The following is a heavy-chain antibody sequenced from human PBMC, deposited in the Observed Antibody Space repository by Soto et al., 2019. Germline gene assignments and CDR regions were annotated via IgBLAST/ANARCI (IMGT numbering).Heavy chain of an antibody. Sequence: QVQLVQSGAEVKKPGASVMVSCKASGYTFSSYGIHWVRQAPGLRLEWMGWINAGNGNTIYSQKFQGRVTITRDTSGSIAYMELSRLKSEDPAVYYRARPGYHYQYLALWGKGNTVTVPS. D-gene: IGHD5-12*01. CDR3: ARPGYHYQYLAL. CDR1: GYTFSSYG. J-gene: IGHJ6*03. CDR2: INAGNGNT. V-gene: IGHV1-3*01.